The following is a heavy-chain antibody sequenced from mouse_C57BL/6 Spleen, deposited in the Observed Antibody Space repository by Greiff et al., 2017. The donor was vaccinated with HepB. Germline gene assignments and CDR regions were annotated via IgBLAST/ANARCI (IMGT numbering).Heavy chain of an antibody. V-gene: IGHV5-9*01. CDR3: ARHDYGSGWFAY. CDR2: ISGGGGNT. Sequence: EVQVVESGGGLVKPGGSLKLSCAASGFTFSSYTMSWVRQTPGKRLEWVATISGGGGNTYYPDSVKGRFTISRDNAKNTLYLQMSSLRSEDTALYYCARHDYGSGWFAYWGQGTLVTVSA. J-gene: IGHJ3*01. D-gene: IGHD1-1*01. CDR1: GFTFSSYT.